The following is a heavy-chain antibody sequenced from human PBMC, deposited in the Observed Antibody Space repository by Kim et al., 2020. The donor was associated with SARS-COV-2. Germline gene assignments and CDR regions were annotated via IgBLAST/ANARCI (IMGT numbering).Heavy chain of an antibody. J-gene: IGHJ5*02. Sequence: TPSRKRRVTISVDKSKHQFSLKLSSVTAADTAVYYCARLRRDGYNFWFDPWGQGTLVTVSS. V-gene: IGHV4-4*02. CDR3: ARLRRDGYNFWFDP. D-gene: IGHD5-12*01.